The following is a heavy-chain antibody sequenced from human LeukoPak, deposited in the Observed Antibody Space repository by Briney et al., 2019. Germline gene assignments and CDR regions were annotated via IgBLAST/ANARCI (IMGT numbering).Heavy chain of an antibody. CDR2: IKQDGSEK. J-gene: IGHJ6*02. CDR1: GFTFSSYW. V-gene: IGHV3-7*01. CDR3: ARDWGYCSSTSCYKTLYYYYYGMDV. Sequence: PGGSLRLSCAASGFTFSSYWMSWVRQAPGKGLEWVANIKQDGSEKYYVDSVKGRFTISRDNAKNSLYLQMNSLRAEDTAVYYCARDWGYCSSTSCYKTLYYYYYGMDVWGQGTTVTVSS. D-gene: IGHD2-2*02.